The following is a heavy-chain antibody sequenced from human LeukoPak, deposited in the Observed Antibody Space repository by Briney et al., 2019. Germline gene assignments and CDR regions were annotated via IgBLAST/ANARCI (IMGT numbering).Heavy chain of an antibody. CDR2: IGISGSST. CDR3: AKDFSTVDYYYYGMDV. J-gene: IGHJ6*02. CDR1: GFTFSTYA. Sequence: GGSLRLSCAASGFTFSTYAMSWVRQARGKGLEWVSTIGISGSSTYYADSVRGRFTISRDNSKNTLYLQVSSLTAEDTAVYYCAKDFSTVDYYYYGMDVWGQGTTVTVSS. V-gene: IGHV3-23*01. D-gene: IGHD2/OR15-2a*01.